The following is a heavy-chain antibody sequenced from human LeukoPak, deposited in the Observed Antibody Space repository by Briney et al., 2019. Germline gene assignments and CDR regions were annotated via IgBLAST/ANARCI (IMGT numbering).Heavy chain of an antibody. Sequence: SETLSLTCALYGGSFSGYYWSWVRQPPGKGREWIGEINHSGRTNYNPSLKSRVTISVDTSKNQFSLKLSSVTAADTAVYYCARGRRVLEWLLRVSWFDAWGQGTLVTVSS. J-gene: IGHJ5*02. CDR3: ARGRRVLEWLLRVSWFDA. V-gene: IGHV4-34*01. CDR2: INHSGRT. D-gene: IGHD3-3*01. CDR1: GGSFSGYY.